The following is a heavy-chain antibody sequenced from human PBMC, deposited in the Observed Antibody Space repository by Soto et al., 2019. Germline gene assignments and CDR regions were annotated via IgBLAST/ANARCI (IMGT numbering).Heavy chain of an antibody. J-gene: IGHJ5*02. D-gene: IGHD2-2*02. CDR1: GYTFTSYA. V-gene: IGHV1-3*01. Sequence: ASVKVSCKASGYTFTSYAMHWVRQAPGQRLEWMGWINAGNGNTKYSQKFQGRVTITRDTSASTAYMELSSLRSEDTAVYYCARGGYCSSTSCYTTWFDPWGQGTLVTVSS. CDR2: INAGNGNT. CDR3: ARGGYCSSTSCYTTWFDP.